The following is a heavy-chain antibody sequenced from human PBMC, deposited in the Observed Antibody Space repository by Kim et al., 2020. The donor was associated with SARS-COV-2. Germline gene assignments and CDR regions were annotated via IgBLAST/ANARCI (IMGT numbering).Heavy chain of an antibody. D-gene: IGHD6-13*01. CDR1: GFTFSNAW. CDR2: IKSKTDGGTT. CDR3: TTGAAAGTSGDYYYGMDV. V-gene: IGHV3-15*01. J-gene: IGHJ6*02. Sequence: GGSLRLSCAASGFTFSNAWMSWVRQAPGKGLEWVGRIKSKTDGGTTDYAAPVKGRFTISRDDSKNTLYLQMNSLKTEDTAVYYCTTGAAAGTSGDYYYGMDVWGQGTTVTVSS.